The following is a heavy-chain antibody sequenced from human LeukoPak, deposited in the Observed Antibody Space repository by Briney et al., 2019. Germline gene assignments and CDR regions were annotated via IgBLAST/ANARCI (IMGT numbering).Heavy chain of an antibody. CDR1: GGSISSSSYY. CDR3: ARARAYSYGYAY. D-gene: IGHD5-18*01. CDR2: INHSGST. V-gene: IGHV4-39*07. J-gene: IGHJ4*02. Sequence: SETLSLTCTVSGGSISSSSYYWGWIRQPPGKGLEWIGEINHSGSTNYNPSLKSRVTISVDTSKNQFSLKLSSVTAADTAVYYCARARAYSYGYAYWGQGTLVTVSS.